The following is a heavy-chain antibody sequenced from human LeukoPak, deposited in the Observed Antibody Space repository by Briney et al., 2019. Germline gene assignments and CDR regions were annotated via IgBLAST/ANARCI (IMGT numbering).Heavy chain of an antibody. CDR2: IYYSGST. V-gene: IGHV4-59*12. Sequence: SETLSLTCTVSGGSISSYYWSWIRQPPGKGLEGIGYIYYSGSTNYNPSLKSRVTMSVDTSKNQFSPELSSVTPPDQALYYLAREEKQKARGLDPRGQGALVTVSS. CDR3: AREEKQKARGLDP. J-gene: IGHJ5*02. CDR1: GGSISSYY.